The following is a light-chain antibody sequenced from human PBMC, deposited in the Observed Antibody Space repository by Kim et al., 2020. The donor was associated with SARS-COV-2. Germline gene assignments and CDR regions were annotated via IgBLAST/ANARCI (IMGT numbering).Light chain of an antibody. V-gene: IGKV3-20*01. J-gene: IGKJ1*01. CDR3: QQYGSSPRT. CDR1: QSVSRSY. CDR2: GAS. Sequence: SPWERATLSCRSSQSVSRSYLAWYQQKPGQAPWLLIYGASSRATCIPYRFSGSGSGTDFTLTISRLEPYDFAVYYCQQYGSSPRTFGQGTKLDIK.